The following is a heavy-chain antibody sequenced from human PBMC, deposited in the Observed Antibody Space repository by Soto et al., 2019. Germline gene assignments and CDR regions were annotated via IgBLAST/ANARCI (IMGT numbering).Heavy chain of an antibody. CDR3: ARDGIGGTVFRGYLDY. V-gene: IGHV3-48*01. CDR2: ISSSSGSI. Sequence: GGSLRLSCAASGFTFSTYSMNWVRQAPGKGLEWVSYISSSSGSIYYADSVKGRFTISRDNSKNSLYLQMNTLGAEDTAVYYCARDGIGGTVFRGYLDYWGRGTVVTVSS. CDR1: GFTFSTYS. D-gene: IGHD1-7*01. J-gene: IGHJ4*02.